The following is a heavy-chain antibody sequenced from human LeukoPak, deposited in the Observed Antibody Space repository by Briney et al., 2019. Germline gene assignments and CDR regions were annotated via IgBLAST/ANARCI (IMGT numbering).Heavy chain of an antibody. CDR3: ARVQAECSGGSCYYIY. Sequence: ASVKVSCKASGYTFTSYGISWVRQAPGQGLEWMGWISAYNGNTNYAQKLQGRVTMTTDTSTSTAYMELRGLRSDDTAVYYCARVQAECSGGSCYYIYWGQGTLVTVSS. V-gene: IGHV1-18*01. CDR1: GYTFTSYG. CDR2: ISAYNGNT. J-gene: IGHJ4*02. D-gene: IGHD2-15*01.